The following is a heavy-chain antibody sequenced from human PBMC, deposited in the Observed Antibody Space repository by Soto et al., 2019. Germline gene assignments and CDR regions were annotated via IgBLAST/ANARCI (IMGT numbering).Heavy chain of an antibody. V-gene: IGHV4-34*01. CDR1: VGSFSGYY. CDR2: ISHSGSS. J-gene: IGHJ4*02. D-gene: IGHD1-1*01. CDR3: ARRTAETDFDY. Sequence: QVHLQQWGAGLLKPSETLSLTCAGYVGSFSGYYWSWIRQPPGKGLEWIVEISHSGSSNYNPSLKIQVTISVDTSKNHYSLKLSSMTAAETAVYYCARRTAETDFDYWGPGTLVTVSS.